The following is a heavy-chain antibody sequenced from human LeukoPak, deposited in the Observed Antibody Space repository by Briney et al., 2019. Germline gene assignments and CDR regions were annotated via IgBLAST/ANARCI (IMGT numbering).Heavy chain of an antibody. CDR1: GGSFSGYY. D-gene: IGHD3-3*01. CDR2: INHSGST. J-gene: IGHJ3*02. V-gene: IGHV4-34*01. CDR3: GRYYDFWSGYPRAFDI. Sequence: SETLSLTCAVYGGSFSGYYWSWIRQPPGKGLEWIGEINHSGSTNYNPSLKSRVTISVDTSKNQFSLKLSSVTAADTAVYHCGRYYDFWSGYPRAFDIWGQGTMVTVSS.